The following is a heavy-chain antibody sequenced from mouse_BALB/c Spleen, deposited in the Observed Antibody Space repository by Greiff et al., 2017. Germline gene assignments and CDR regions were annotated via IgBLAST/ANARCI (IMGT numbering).Heavy chain of an antibody. J-gene: IGHJ4*01. CDR1: GFTFSSYG. D-gene: IGHD1-2*01. Sequence: EVQGVESGGGLVQPGGSLKLSCAASGFTFSSYGMSWVRQTPDKRLEWVATISSGGSYTYYPDSVKGRFTISRDNAKNTLYLQMSSLKSEDTAMYYCARHNGYGDYAMDYWGQGTSVTVSS. V-gene: IGHV5-6*01. CDR3: ARHNGYGDYAMDY. CDR2: ISSGGSYT.